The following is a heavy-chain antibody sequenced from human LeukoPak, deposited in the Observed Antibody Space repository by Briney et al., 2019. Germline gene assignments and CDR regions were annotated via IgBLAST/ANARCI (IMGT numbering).Heavy chain of an antibody. V-gene: IGHV3-7*01. CDR1: GFTFSSYW. Sequence: GGSLRLSCAASGFTFSSYWMSWVRQAPGKGLEWVANIKQDGSEKYYVDSVKGRFTISRHNAKNSLYLQMNSLRAEDTAVYYCARDEGDRITMVRGNYHYYMDVWGKGTTVTVSS. D-gene: IGHD3-10*01. J-gene: IGHJ6*03. CDR3: ARDEGDRITMVRGNYHYYMDV. CDR2: IKQDGSEK.